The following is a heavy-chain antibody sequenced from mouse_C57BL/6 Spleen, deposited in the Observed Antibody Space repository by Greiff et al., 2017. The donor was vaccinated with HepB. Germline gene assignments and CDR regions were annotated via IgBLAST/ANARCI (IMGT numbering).Heavy chain of an antibody. D-gene: IGHD1-1*01. CDR3: TLITTVVATWDDAMDY. Sequence: EVQLQQSGAELVRPGASVKLSCTASGFNIKDDYMHWVKQRPEQGLEWIGWIDPENGDTEYASKFQGKATITADTSSNTAYLQLSSLTSEDTAVYYCTLITTVVATWDDAMDYWGQGTSVTVSS. CDR1: GFNIKDDY. V-gene: IGHV14-4*01. CDR2: IDPENGDT. J-gene: IGHJ4*01.